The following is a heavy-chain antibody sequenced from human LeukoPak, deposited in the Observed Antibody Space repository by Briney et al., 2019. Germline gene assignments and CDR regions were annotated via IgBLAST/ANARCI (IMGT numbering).Heavy chain of an antibody. V-gene: IGHV3-20*01. CDR3: SRRVQVVAAATPVYYMDV. CDR2: MKWSGATT. J-gene: IGHJ6*03. D-gene: IGHD2-2*01. Sequence: GGSLRLSCAASGFTFDDYGVRWVRHAPGEGREWVPAMKWSGATTAYAHSVKARFTLSRDSATHSLYLQMTCVRAAYPAFSHCSRRVQVVAAATPVYYMDVWGKGTTVTVSS. CDR1: GFTFDDYG.